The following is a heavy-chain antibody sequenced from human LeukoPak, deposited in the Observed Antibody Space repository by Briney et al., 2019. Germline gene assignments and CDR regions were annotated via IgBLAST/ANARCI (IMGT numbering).Heavy chain of an antibody. J-gene: IGHJ6*03. V-gene: IGHV4-34*01. CDR3: ARAKFYYDSSGYYRYYYYYMDV. D-gene: IGHD3-22*01. CDR2: INHSGST. CDR1: GGSFSGYY. Sequence: SETLSLTCAVYGGSFSGYYWSWIRQPPGKGLEWIGEINHSGSTNYNPPLKSRVTISVDTSKNQFSLKLSSVTAADTAVYYCARAKFYYDSSGYYRYYYYYMDVWGKGTTVTVSS.